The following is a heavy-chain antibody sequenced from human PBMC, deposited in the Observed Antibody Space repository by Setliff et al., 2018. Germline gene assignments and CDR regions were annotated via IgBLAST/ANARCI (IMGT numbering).Heavy chain of an antibody. CDR3: ARGLNSDSWTFAY. V-gene: IGHV4-4*08. CDR1: GDSIYNQF. D-gene: IGHD2-15*01. J-gene: IGHJ4*02. CDR2: IHSTGST. Sequence: SETLSLTCTASGDSIYNQFWSWVRQPPGKGLQWIGYIHSTGSTNYNPSLKSRVTISIDTSKNQFSLNLNSVTAADTAIYYCARGLNSDSWTFAYWGQGSLVTVSS.